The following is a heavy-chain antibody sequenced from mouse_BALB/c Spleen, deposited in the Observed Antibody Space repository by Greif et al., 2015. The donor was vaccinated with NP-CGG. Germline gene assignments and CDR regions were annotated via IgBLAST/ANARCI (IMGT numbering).Heavy chain of an antibody. CDR1: GFTFSDYY. D-gene: IGHD1-1*01. J-gene: IGHJ2*01. V-gene: IGHV5-4*02. CDR3: ASGSSFDY. Sequence: EVKPQESGGGLVKPGGSLKLSCAASGFTFSDYYMYWVRQTPEKRLEWVATISDGGSYTYYPDSVKGRFTISRDNAKNNLCLQMSSLKSEDTAMYYCASGSSFDYWGQGTTLTVSS. CDR2: ISDGGSYT.